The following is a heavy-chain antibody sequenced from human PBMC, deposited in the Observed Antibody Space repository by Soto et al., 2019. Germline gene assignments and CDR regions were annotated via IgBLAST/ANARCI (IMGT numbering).Heavy chain of an antibody. D-gene: IGHD4-4*01. CDR3: ARDAHYSRRTGFDY. CDR2: IYHSGST. V-gene: IGHV4-30-2*01. J-gene: IGHJ4*02. Sequence: QLQLQESGSGLVKPSQTLSLTCAVSGGSISSGGYSWSWIRQPPGKGLEWIGYIYHSGSTYYNPSLKSRVTISVDRSKNQFSLKLSSVTAADTAVYYCARDAHYSRRTGFDYWGQGTLVTVSS. CDR1: GGSISSGGYS.